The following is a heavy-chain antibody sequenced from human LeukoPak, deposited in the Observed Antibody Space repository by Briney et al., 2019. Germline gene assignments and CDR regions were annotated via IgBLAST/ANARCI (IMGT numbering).Heavy chain of an antibody. V-gene: IGHV3-30-3*01. CDR1: GFTFSSYA. CDR2: ISYDGSNK. J-gene: IGHJ4*02. Sequence: GSLRLSCAASGFTFSSYAMHWVRQAPGKGLEWVAVISYDGSNKYYADSVKGRFTISRDNSKNTLYLQMNSLRAEDTAVYYCAREKYYYDSSGFDYWGQGTLVTVSS. D-gene: IGHD3-22*01. CDR3: AREKYYYDSSGFDY.